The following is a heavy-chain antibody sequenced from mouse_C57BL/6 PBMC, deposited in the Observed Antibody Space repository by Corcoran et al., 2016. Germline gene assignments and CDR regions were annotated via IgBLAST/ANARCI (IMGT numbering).Heavy chain of an antibody. CDR3: ARGVYGSSYSNAVDY. J-gene: IGHJ4*01. Sequence: EVQLQQSGPELVKPGASVQISCKASGYTLTDYYMNWVKQSHGKSLEWIGDINPNNGGTSYNQKFKGKATLTVDKSSSTAYMELRSLTSEDSAVYYCARGVYGSSYSNAVDYWGQGTSVTVSS. CDR2: INPNNGGT. D-gene: IGHD1-1*01. CDR1: GYTLTDYY. V-gene: IGHV1-26*01.